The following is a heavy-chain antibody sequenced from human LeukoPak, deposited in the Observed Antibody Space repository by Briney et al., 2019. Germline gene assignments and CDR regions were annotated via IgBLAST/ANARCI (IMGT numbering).Heavy chain of an antibody. V-gene: IGHV1-46*01. CDR1: GYTFSDFY. CDR2: IKVSGGRT. CDR3: AREPPESYYFDY. Sequence: GASVKVSCKASGYTFSDFYVHWVRQAPGQGLEWMGIIKVSGGRTEYAQKFQGRVTMTRDMSTSTVYMGLNNLRSEDTAVYYCAREPPESYYFDYWGQGTLVTVSS. J-gene: IGHJ4*02.